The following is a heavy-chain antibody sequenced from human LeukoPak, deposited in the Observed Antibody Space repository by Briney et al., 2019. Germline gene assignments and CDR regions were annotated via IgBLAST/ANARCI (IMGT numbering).Heavy chain of an antibody. CDR3: AKNLVPPLGIAAAGHYSFDY. J-gene: IGHJ4*02. D-gene: IGHD6-13*01. CDR2: ISGSGGST. V-gene: IGHV3-23*01. Sequence: HSGGSLRLSCAASGFTFSSYAMSWVRQAPGKGLEWVSAISGSGGSTYYADSVKGRFTISRDDSKNTLYLQMNSLRAEDTAVYYCAKNLVPPLGIAAAGHYSFDYWGQGNLVTVSS. CDR1: GFTFSSYA.